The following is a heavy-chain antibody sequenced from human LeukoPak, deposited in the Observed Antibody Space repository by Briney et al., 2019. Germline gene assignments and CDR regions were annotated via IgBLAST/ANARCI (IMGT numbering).Heavy chain of an antibody. CDR3: ARGPRDNIAAAGTDDY. Sequence: GASVKVSCKASGYTFTSYYMHWVRQAPGQGLEWMGIINPSGGSTSYAQKFQGRVTMTRDTSTSTVYMELSSLRSEDTAVYYCARGPRDNIAAAGTDDYWGQGTLVTVSS. J-gene: IGHJ4*02. D-gene: IGHD6-13*01. V-gene: IGHV1-46*01. CDR2: INPSGGST. CDR1: GYTFTSYY.